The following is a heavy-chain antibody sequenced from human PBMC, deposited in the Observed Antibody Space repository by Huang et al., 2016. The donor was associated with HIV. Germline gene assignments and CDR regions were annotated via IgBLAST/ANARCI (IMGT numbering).Heavy chain of an antibody. J-gene: IGHJ3*01. CDR1: GYSFSIYW. Sequence: EVQLVQSGAEVKKPGESLKISCTGFGYSFSIYWIAWVRQMPVKGREWMRILYPFYSKSTYSPSFEGHVSISVDKSINTVYLHWSSLKASDTAIYYCAKGRRAFDVWGQGTWVTVSS. CDR2: LYPFYSKS. CDR3: AKGRRAFDV. V-gene: IGHV5-51*03.